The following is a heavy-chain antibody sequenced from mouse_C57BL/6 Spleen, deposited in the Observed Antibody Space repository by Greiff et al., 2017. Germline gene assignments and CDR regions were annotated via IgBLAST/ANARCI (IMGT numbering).Heavy chain of an antibody. J-gene: IGHJ4*01. CDR2: IDPSDSYT. CDR3: ARGDLYDGYYVDAMDY. Sequence: VKLQQPGAELVMPGASVKLSCTASGYTFTSYWMHWVKQRPGQGLEWIGEIDPSDSYTNYNQKFKGKSTLTVDKSSSTAYMQLSSLTSEDSAVYYCARGDLYDGYYVDAMDYWGQGTSVTVSS. CDR1: GYTFTSYW. V-gene: IGHV1-69*01. D-gene: IGHD2-3*01.